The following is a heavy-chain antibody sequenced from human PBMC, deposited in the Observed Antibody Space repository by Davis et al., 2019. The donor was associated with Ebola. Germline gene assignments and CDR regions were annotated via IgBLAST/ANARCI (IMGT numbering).Heavy chain of an antibody. V-gene: IGHV3-7*01. CDR1: GFTFSDYW. CDR2: TKGDGSEK. Sequence: GESLKISCAASGFTFSDYWMSWVRQAPGKGLEWVGQTKGDGSEKYYVDSVKGRFTISRDNAKNSLYLQMNSLRVEDTAVYYCVTDASWSFEYWGQGTLVTVSS. CDR3: VTDASWSFEY. D-gene: IGHD2-15*01. J-gene: IGHJ4*02.